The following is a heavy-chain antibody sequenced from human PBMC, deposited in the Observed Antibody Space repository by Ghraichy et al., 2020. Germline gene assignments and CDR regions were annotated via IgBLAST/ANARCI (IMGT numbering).Heavy chain of an antibody. V-gene: IGHV4-34*01. D-gene: IGHD3-3*01. Sequence: ESLNISCAVHGGSFSGYYWSWIRQPPGKGLEWIGEINHSGSTNYNPSLKSRVTISVDTSKNQFSLKLSSVTAADTAVYYCARWGPYDFWSGYYGRNYGMDVWGQGTTVTVSS. CDR2: INHSGST. J-gene: IGHJ6*02. CDR3: ARWGPYDFWSGYYGRNYGMDV. CDR1: GGSFSGYY.